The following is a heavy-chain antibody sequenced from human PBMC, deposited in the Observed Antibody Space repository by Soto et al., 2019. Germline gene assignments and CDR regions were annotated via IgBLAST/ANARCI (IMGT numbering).Heavy chain of an antibody. Sequence: EVQLVESGGGLQQPGGSLRLSCAASGFTFSSYAMSWVRRTPGEGLEWVSATNGDGSKTYVAESVKGRFTISRDNSMNTLFLEMQSLRAVDTAVYHCVRGRVGTGAFDIWGQGTLVTVSS. D-gene: IGHD1-1*01. J-gene: IGHJ3*02. CDR3: VRGRVGTGAFDI. CDR1: GFTFSSYA. CDR2: TNGDGSKT. V-gene: IGHV3-23*04.